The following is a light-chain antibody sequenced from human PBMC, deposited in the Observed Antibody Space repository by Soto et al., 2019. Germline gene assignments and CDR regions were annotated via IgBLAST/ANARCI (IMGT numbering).Light chain of an antibody. J-gene: IGKJ4*01. CDR3: QQYHTYST. CDR2: DAS. CDR1: QSISSW. V-gene: IGKV1-5*01. Sequence: DIQMTQSPSTLSASVGDRVTITCRASQSISSWLAWYQQKPGKAPKLLIYDASSLESGVPSRFSGSGSGTEFTLTISSLQPDDFATYYCQQYHTYSTFGGGTKVEIK.